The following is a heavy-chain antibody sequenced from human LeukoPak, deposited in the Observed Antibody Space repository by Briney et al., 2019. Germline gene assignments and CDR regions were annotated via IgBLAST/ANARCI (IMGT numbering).Heavy chain of an antibody. V-gene: IGHV3-15*01. D-gene: IGHD2-15*01. CDR1: GFTFSNAW. CDR3: TILGYCSGGSCYSGSYYYYYGMDV. J-gene: IGHJ6*02. Sequence: GGSLRLSCAASGFTFSNAWMSWVRQAPGGGLEWVGRIKSKTDGGTTDYAAPVKGRFTISRNDSKNTLYPQMNSLKAEDTAVYYCTILGYCSGGSCYSGSYYYYYGMDVWGQGTTVTVSS. CDR2: IKSKTDGGTT.